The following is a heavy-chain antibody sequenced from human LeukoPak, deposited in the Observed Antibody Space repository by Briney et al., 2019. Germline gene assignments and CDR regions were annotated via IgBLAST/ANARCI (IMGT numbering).Heavy chain of an antibody. J-gene: IGHJ5*02. CDR2: INPHGGGA. CDR3: ARETYFDTTGHYGWFDP. Sequence: GASLKVSCKASGYMFTDYYLHWVRQAPGQGLEWMGWINPHGGGADLAPKFQGRVTMTRDTSINTTYMELTSLISDDTAVYYCARETYFDTTGHYGWFDPWGQGTLVTVSS. CDR1: GYMFTDYY. V-gene: IGHV1-2*02. D-gene: IGHD3-22*01.